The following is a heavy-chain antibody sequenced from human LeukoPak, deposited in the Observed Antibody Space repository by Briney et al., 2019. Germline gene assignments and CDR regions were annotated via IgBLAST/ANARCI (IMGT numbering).Heavy chain of an antibody. CDR1: GFTFTSCG. V-gene: IGHV3-21*05. CDR2: VMSGRGST. D-gene: IGHD5-18*01. CDR3: TRGRTAMITAGVDY. Sequence: GGSLRLSCVVSGFTFTSCGMTWVRQAPGKGPEWISYVMSGRGSTNYADSVKGRFTISRDNAKNSLHLQMNSLRAEDTAVYFCTRGRTAMITAGVDYWGQGTLVTVSS. J-gene: IGHJ4*02.